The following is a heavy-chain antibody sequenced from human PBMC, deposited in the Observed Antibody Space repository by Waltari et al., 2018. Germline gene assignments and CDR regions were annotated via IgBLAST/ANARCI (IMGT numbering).Heavy chain of an antibody. V-gene: IGHV4-4*07. J-gene: IGHJ6*03. D-gene: IGHD3-10*01. Sequence: QVQLQESGPGLVKPSETLSLTCPVSGGSISSYSWSWIRPPAGKGLEWIGRIYTSGSTNYNPSLKSRVTMSVDTSKNQFSLKLSSVTAADTAVYYCAREVPNYYGSGSYYGKPYMDVWGQGTTVTISS. CDR1: GGSISSYS. CDR3: AREVPNYYGSGSYYGKPYMDV. CDR2: IYTSGST.